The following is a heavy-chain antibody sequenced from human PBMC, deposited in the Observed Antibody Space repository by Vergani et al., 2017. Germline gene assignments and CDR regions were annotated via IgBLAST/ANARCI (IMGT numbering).Heavy chain of an antibody. V-gene: IGHV1-69*04. CDR3: ARGSKLQGGPSSHFDY. J-gene: IGHJ4*02. CDR1: GGTFSSYA. D-gene: IGHD1-1*01. CDR2: IIPILGIA. Sequence: QVQLVQSGAEVKKPGSSVKVSCKASGGTFSSYAISWVRQAPGQGLEWMGRIIPILGIANYAQKFQGRATITADKSTRKAYMELSSLRSDDTAMYYCARGSKLQGGPSSHFDYWGQGTLVTVSS.